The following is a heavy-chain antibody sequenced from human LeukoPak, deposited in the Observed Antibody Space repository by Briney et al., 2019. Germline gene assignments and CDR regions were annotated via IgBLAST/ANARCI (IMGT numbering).Heavy chain of an antibody. CDR1: VFTFTSYG. CDR2: IRYDTSIK. CDR3: AKIISGTITFDT. J-gene: IGHJ3*02. Sequence: PVGGLRLSPAAPVFTFTSYGIHTVPAAPGKGVERVVFIRYDTSIKYYADSVKGRFTITRDNSNNTMYLQMNSLRADDMAVYYSAKIISGTITFDTWGQGTMVTVSP. D-gene: IGHD2-2*01. V-gene: IGHV3-30*02.